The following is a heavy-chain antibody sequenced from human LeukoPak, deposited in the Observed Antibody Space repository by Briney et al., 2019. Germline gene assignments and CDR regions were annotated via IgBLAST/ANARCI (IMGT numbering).Heavy chain of an antibody. CDR3: ARDYDEYGGY. J-gene: IGHJ4*02. CDR2: ISTFSNTI. Sequence: GGSLRLSCAASGFTFSRYSMNWVRQAPGKGLEWVSFISTFSNTIYYTDFVKGRFTISRDNAKNSLYLQMNSLRVEDTAVYYCARDYDEYGGYWGQGTLVTVSS. D-gene: IGHD4-17*01. V-gene: IGHV3-48*01. CDR1: GFTFSRYS.